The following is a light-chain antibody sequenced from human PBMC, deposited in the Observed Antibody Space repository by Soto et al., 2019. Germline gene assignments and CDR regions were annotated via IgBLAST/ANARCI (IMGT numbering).Light chain of an antibody. CDR3: QQVSSFPST. V-gene: IGKV1-9*01. J-gene: IGKJ5*01. Sequence: IPLNQSPSSLSASVEDRVTITCRATQGISTHLAWYHQKAGKPPILLIYAASTLQTGVASRFSGGGSGTDFTLTRSSLQPEDFATYYWQQVSSFPSTFGQGKRLDIK. CDR1: QGISTH. CDR2: AAS.